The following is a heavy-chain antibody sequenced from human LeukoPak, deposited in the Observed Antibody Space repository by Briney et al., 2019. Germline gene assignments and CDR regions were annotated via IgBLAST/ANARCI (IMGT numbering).Heavy chain of an antibody. CDR3: ARTWGEITMIVNY. J-gene: IGHJ4*02. V-gene: IGHV3-21*01. CDR2: ISSSSSYI. Sequence: GGSLRLSCATSGFTFSDYDMHWVRQAPGKGLEWVSSISSSSSYIYYADSVKGRFTISRDNAKNSLYLQMNSLRAEDTAVYYCARTWGEITMIVNYWGQGTLVTVSS. D-gene: IGHD3-22*01. CDR1: GFTFSDYD.